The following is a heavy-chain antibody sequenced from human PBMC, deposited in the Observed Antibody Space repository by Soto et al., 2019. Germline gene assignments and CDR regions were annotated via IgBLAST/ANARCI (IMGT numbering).Heavy chain of an antibody. J-gene: IGHJ5*02. V-gene: IGHV1-2*02. CDR3: ARGEYYDILTGYFLGLDP. D-gene: IGHD3-9*01. Sequence: ASVKVSCKASGYTFTGYYMHWVRQAPGQGLEWMGWINPNSGGTNYAQKFQGRVTMTRDTSTSTAYMELSRLRSDDTAVYYCARGEYYDILTGYFLGLDPWGQGTMVTVYS. CDR1: GYTFTGYY. CDR2: INPNSGGT.